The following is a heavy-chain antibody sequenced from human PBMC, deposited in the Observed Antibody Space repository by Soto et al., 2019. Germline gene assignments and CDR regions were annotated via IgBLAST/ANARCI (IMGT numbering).Heavy chain of an antibody. CDR1: GYSFTDDY. D-gene: IGHD2-21*02. V-gene: IGHV1-2*02. CDR2: INPHSGST. J-gene: IGHJ6*02. CDR3: ARAVYCGDDCYSYGMDV. Sequence: QVQVVQSGAEVKKPGASVKISCKTSGYSFTDDYLHWVRQAPGQGLEWAGWINPHSGSTNFAQKFLGRVSMTRDTSISTAYMELFSLTSDDTAIYYCARAVYCGDDCYSYGMDVWGQGTTVTVSS.